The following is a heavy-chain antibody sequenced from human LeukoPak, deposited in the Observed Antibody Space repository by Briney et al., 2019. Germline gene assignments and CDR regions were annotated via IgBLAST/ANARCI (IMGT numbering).Heavy chain of an antibody. J-gene: IGHJ3*02. D-gene: IGHD3-3*01. CDR1: GGSFSGNY. V-gene: IGHV4-34*01. Sequence: SETLSLTCAVYGGSFSGNYWSWIRQPQGQGLEWIGKINHSGRTNYHPSLKSRVTISVDTSKNQFSLRRSSVTAAGTAVYYCAREVNRVSFVVVIRQGAFDIWGQGTMVTVSS. CDR3: AREVNRVSFVVVIRQGAFDI. CDR2: INHSGRT.